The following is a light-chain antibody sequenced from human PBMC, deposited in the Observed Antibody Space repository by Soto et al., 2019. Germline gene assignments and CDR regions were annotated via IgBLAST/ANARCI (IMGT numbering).Light chain of an antibody. CDR2: LEGSGSY. V-gene: IGLV4-60*02. J-gene: IGLJ3*02. CDR1: SGHSSYI. CDR3: ETWDSNTHTV. Sequence: QPVLTQSSSASASLGSSVKLTCTLSSGHSSYIIAWHQQQPGKAPRYLMKLEGSGSYNKGSGVPDRFSGSSSGADRYLTISNLQFEYEDDYYCETWDSNTHTVFGGGTKLTVL.